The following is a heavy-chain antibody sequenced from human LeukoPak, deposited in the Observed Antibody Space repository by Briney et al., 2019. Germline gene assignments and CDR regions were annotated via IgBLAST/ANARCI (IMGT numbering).Heavy chain of an antibody. CDR2: VSGDGGNT. J-gene: IGHJ5*02. CDR3: AKDTYRTTVTMNWFDP. D-gene: IGHD4-17*01. CDR1: GFTFDDYA. V-gene: IGHV3-43*02. Sequence: GGSLRLSCAASGFTFDDYAMHWVRQAAGKGLEWVSLVSGDGGNTYYADSVKGRFTISRDNSKNSLYLQMNSLRTEDTALYYCAKDTYRTTVTMNWFDPWGQGTLVTVSS.